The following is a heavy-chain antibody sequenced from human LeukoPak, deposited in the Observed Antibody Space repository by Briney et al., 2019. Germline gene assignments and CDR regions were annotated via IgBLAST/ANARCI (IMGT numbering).Heavy chain of an antibody. D-gene: IGHD3-22*01. CDR3: ARYYYDSGGFYKDALDI. V-gene: IGHV4-39*07. CDR1: GGSISSRSYY. CDR2: MYYSGNT. J-gene: IGHJ3*02. Sequence: SSETLSLTCTVSGGSISSRSYYWGWIRQPPGKGLEWIGSMYYSGNTYYNPSLKSRLTISLDTSKNQFSLKLSSVTAADTAVYYCARYYYDSGGFYKDALDIWGQGTMVTVSS.